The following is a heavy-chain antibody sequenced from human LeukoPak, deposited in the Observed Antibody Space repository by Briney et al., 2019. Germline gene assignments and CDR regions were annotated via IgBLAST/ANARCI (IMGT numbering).Heavy chain of an antibody. V-gene: IGHV3-48*03. CDR1: GFTFSNYE. CDR3: ARESAGYNYARQAFDI. J-gene: IGHJ3*02. CDR2: ISSSGGTI. D-gene: IGHD1-1*01. Sequence: GGSLRLSCAASGFTFSNYEMNWVRQAPGKGLEWVSYISSSGGTIHYADSVKGRFTISRDNARNSLYLQMNSLRAEDTAVYYCARESAGYNYARQAFDIWGQGTMVTVSS.